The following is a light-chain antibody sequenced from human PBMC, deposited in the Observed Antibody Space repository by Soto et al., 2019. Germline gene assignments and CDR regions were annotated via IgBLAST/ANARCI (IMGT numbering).Light chain of an antibody. V-gene: IGLV4-60*03. CDR2: LEGSGSY. CDR1: SGHSSYI. CDR3: ETWDSNAAV. J-gene: IGLJ7*01. Sequence: QLVLTQSSSASASLGSSVKLTCTLSSGHSSYIIAWHPQQPGKAPRYLMKLEGSGSYNKGSGVPDRFSGSSSGADRYLTISNLQSEDEADYYCETWDSNAAVFGGGTQLTVL.